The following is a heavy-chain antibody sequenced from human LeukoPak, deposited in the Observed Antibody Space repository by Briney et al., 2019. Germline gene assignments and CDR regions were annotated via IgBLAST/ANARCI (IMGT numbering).Heavy chain of an antibody. D-gene: IGHD2-2*01. V-gene: IGHV4-61*01. CDR3: ARHAPRAWRYFDY. CDR2: ISNSGST. J-gene: IGHJ4*02. CDR1: GGYVNRGTFF. Sequence: PSETLSLTCAVSGGYVNRGTFFWTWIRKPPGKGLEWIGYISNSGSTNYHPSLKSRVTISSDTSKTQFTLKLTSVTAADTAVYYCARHAPRAWRYFDYWGQGTLVTVSS.